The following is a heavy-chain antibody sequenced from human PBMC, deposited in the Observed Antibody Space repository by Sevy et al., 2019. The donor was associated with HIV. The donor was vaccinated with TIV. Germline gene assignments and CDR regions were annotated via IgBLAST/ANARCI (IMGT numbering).Heavy chain of an antibody. CDR1: GFIFSNYP. CDR3: AKRYCSTITCYDDDFWNPYYFYGLDV. CDR2: ISAGGTTT. D-gene: IGHD2-2*01. Sequence: GGSLRLSCAASGFIFSNYPMSWVRHSPGKGLEWVSDISAGGTTTYYADSVEGRFTISRDNSENTGSLQMNSLGAEDTAIYYCAKRYCSTITCYDDDFWNPYYFYGLDVWGQGISVTVSS. V-gene: IGHV3-23*01. J-gene: IGHJ6*02.